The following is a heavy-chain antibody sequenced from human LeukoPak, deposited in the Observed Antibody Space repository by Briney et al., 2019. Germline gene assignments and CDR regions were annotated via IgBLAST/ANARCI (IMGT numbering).Heavy chain of an antibody. D-gene: IGHD4-11*01. CDR1: GGTFSSYA. CDR2: IIPIFGTA. Sequence: SVKVFCKASGGTFSSYAISWVRQAPGQGLEWMGGIIPIFGTANYAQKFQGRVTITADESTSTAYMELSSLRSEDTAVYYCARGRMTTVTPLGYWGQGTLVTVSS. CDR3: ARGRMTTVTPLGY. J-gene: IGHJ4*02. V-gene: IGHV1-69*13.